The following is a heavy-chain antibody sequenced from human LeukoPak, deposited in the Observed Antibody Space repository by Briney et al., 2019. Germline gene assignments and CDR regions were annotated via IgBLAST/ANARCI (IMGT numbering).Heavy chain of an antibody. J-gene: IGHJ4*02. D-gene: IGHD6-19*01. CDR2: IYYSGST. CDR1: GGSISSYY. V-gene: IGHV4-59*01. Sequence: PSETLSLTCTVSGGSISSYYWSWIRQPPGKGLEWIGYIYYSGSTNYNPSLKSRVTISVDTSKNQFSLKLSSVTAADTAVYYCARTGIAVAGTNLFDYWGQGTPVTVSS. CDR3: ARTGIAVAGTNLFDY.